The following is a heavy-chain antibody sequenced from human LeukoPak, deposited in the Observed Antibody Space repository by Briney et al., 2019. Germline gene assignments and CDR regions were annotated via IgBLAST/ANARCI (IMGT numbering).Heavy chain of an antibody. CDR1: GFSFRSYG. Sequence: GRSLRLSCTASGFSFRSYGMHWVRQAPGKGLEWVAVISSDEINEYYADSVKGRFTISRDNSKNTLYLQINSLRGEDTAVYYCAKGESITSAWFDSWGQGTLVTVSS. J-gene: IGHJ5*01. CDR2: ISSDEINE. V-gene: IGHV3-30*18. CDR3: AKGESITSAWFDS. D-gene: IGHD5-24*01.